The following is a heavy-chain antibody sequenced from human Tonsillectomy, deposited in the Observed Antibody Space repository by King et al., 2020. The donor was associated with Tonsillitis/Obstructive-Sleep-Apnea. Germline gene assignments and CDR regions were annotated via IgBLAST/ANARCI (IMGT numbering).Heavy chain of an antibody. V-gene: IGHV5-51*03. J-gene: IGHJ4*02. CDR3: ARLYSSGWYFFAY. CDR2: IYPGDSDT. CDR1: GYNFATYW. D-gene: IGHD6-19*01. Sequence: VQLVESGADVKKPGESLKISCQGSGYNFATYWIAWVRQVPGKGQEWMGIIYPGDSDTRYSPSFQGQVTISADESISTAYLQWISLKASDTAMYYCARLYSSGWYFFAYWGQGTLVTVSS.